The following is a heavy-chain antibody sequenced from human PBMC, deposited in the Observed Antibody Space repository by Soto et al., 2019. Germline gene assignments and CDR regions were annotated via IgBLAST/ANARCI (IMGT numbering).Heavy chain of an antibody. Sequence: ASVKVSCKASGYTFTSYGISWGRQAPGQGLEWMGWISAYNGNTNYAQKLQGRVTMTTDTSTSTAYMELRSLRSDDTAVYYCARVLEDYYYYGMDVWGQGTTVTVSS. CDR2: ISAYNGNT. CDR1: GYTFTSYG. D-gene: IGHD3-3*01. J-gene: IGHJ6*02. CDR3: ARVLEDYYYYGMDV. V-gene: IGHV1-18*04.